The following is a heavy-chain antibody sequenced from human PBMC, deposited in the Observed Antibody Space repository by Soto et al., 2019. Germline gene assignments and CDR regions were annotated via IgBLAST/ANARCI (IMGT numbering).Heavy chain of an antibody. J-gene: IGHJ4*02. V-gene: IGHV1-2*02. CDR1: GYTFTGYY. D-gene: IGHD6-19*01. Sequence: SVKVSCKAPGYTFTGYYMHWVRQAPGQGLERMGWINPNSGGTNYAQKFQGRVTMTRDTSISTAYMELSRLRSDDTAVYYCAPKGSGWFYFDYWGQGTLGTVSS. CDR3: APKGSGWFYFDY. CDR2: INPNSGGT.